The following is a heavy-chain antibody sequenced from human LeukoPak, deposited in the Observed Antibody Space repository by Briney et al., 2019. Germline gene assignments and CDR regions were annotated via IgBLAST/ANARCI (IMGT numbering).Heavy chain of an antibody. D-gene: IGHD2-15*01. Sequence: GGSLRLSCAASGFTFSDYYMSWIRQAPGKGLEWVSYISSSGSTIYYADSVKGRFTISRDNSKNTLYLQMSSLRAEDTAVYYCAGVVKRYSAYWGQGTLVTVSS. CDR1: GFTFSDYY. V-gene: IGHV3-11*04. CDR3: AGVVKRYSAY. J-gene: IGHJ4*02. CDR2: ISSSGSTI.